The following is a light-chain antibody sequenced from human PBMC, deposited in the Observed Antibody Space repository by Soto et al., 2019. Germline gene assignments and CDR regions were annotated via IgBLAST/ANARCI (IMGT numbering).Light chain of an antibody. CDR2: LGS. J-gene: IGKJ2*01. CDR3: MQAPET. CDR1: QSLLHSNGYNY. V-gene: IGKV2-28*01. Sequence: DLVMTQSPLSLPVTPGEPASISCRSSQSLLHSNGYNYLDWYLQKPGQSPQLLIYLGSNRASGVPDRFSGSGSGTDFTLKISRVEAEDVGVYYCMQAPETFGQGTKLEIK.